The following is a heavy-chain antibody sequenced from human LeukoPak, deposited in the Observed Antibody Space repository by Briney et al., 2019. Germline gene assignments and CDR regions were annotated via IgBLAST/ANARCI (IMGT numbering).Heavy chain of an antibody. CDR2: IYTSGST. CDR1: GGSISSYY. Sequence: SETLSLTCTVSGGSISSYYWSWIRQPAGKGLEWIGRIYTSGSTNYNPSLKSRVSMPVDNSRHQFSLNLRSVTAADTAVYFCARGGRSAFDIWGPGTKVIVSS. V-gene: IGHV4-4*07. CDR3: ARGGRSAFDI. J-gene: IGHJ3*02.